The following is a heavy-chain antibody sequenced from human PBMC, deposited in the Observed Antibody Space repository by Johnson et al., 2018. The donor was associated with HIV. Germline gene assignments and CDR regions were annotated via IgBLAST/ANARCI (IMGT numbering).Heavy chain of an antibody. J-gene: IGHJ3*02. CDR3: AKGAVAGINDAFDI. D-gene: IGHD6-19*01. CDR1: GFTFSSYA. CDR2: ISYDGSNK. Sequence: VQLVESGGGAVQPGRSLRLSYAASGFTFSSYAMHWVRQAPGKGLEWVAVISYDGSNKYYADSVKGRFTISRDNSKNSLYLQMNSLRTEDTALYYCAKGAVAGINDAFDIWGQGTMVTVSS. V-gene: IGHV3-30*04.